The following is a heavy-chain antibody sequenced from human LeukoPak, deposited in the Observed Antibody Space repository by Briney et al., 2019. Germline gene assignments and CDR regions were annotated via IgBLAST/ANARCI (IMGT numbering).Heavy chain of an antibody. V-gene: IGHV4-34*01. CDR3: ARVLEGSSGQHWYFDL. CDR1: GGSFSGYY. CDR2: INHSGST. Sequence: SETLSLTCAVYGGSFSGYYWSWIRQPPGKGLEWNGEINHSGSTNYNPSLKSRVTISVDTSKNQFSLKLSSVTAADTAVYYCARVLEGSSGQHWYFDLWGRGTLVTVSS. J-gene: IGHJ2*01. D-gene: IGHD6-19*01.